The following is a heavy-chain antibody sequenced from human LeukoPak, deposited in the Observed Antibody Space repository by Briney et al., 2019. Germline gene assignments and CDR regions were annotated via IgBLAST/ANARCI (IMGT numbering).Heavy chain of an antibody. CDR1: AGSISSYY. Sequence: PSETLSLTCTVSAGSISSYYWSWIRHPAGKGLEWIGRIYTSGSTNYNPSLKSRVTISVDTFKNQFSLKMSSVTAADTAGYYCATHSSSSYYYYCMDVWGKGTTVTVSS. V-gene: IGHV4-4*07. CDR3: ATHSSSSYYYYCMDV. CDR2: IYTSGST. J-gene: IGHJ6*03. D-gene: IGHD6-6*01.